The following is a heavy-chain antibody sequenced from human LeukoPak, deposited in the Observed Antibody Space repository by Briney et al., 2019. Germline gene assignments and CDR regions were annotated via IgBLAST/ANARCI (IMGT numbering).Heavy chain of an antibody. CDR3: ARGRLLMWFDP. CDR1: GESFSGYS. Sequence: SETLSLTCAVYGESFSGYSWRWIRQPPGKGLEWIGEINHSGSTNYNPSLKRRVPISVDTSTKQFYLKLSSVTAADTAVYYCARGRLLMWFDPWGQGTLVTVSS. V-gene: IGHV4-34*01. J-gene: IGHJ5*02. D-gene: IGHD3-16*01. CDR2: INHSGST.